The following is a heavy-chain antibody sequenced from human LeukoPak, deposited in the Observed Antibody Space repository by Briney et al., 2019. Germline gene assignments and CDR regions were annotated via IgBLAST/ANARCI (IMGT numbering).Heavy chain of an antibody. CDR2: INPNSGGT. Sequence: ASVKVSCKASGYTFTGYYMHWVRQAPGQGLEWMGWINPNSGGTNYAQKFQGRVTMTRDTSISTAYMELSRLRSDDTAVYYCAKDIMGFPDGYFDYWGQGTLVTVSS. D-gene: IGHD2-8*01. J-gene: IGHJ4*02. CDR3: AKDIMGFPDGYFDY. V-gene: IGHV1-2*02. CDR1: GYTFTGYY.